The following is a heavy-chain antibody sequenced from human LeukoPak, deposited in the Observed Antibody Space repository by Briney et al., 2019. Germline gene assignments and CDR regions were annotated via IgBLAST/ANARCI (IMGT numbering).Heavy chain of an antibody. CDR3: AKAIVGSWYYFDY. V-gene: IGHV3-23*01. Sequence: GGSLRLSCTASEFTFKNYAMSWVRQAPGKGLEWVSSISGSGGSTYYADSVKGRFTISRDNSKNTLYLQMNSLRAEDTAVYYCAKAIVGSWYYFDYWGQGTLVTVSS. D-gene: IGHD6-13*01. CDR1: EFTFKNYA. CDR2: ISGSGGST. J-gene: IGHJ4*02.